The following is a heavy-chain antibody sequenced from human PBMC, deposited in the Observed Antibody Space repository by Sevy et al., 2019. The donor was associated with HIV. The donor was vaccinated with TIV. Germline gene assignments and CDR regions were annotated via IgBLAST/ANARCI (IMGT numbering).Heavy chain of an antibody. D-gene: IGHD2-15*01. V-gene: IGHV3-7*01. CDR1: GFTFSTYW. Sequence: GGSLRLSCVGSGFTFSTYWMSWVRQAPGKGLEWVANIKQDGSEKYYVDSVKGRFTISRDNPKNSLFLQMSSLRAEDTAMYYCARVTCSGGRCYWFDSWGQGTLVTVSS. J-gene: IGHJ5*01. CDR3: ARVTCSGGRCYWFDS. CDR2: IKQDGSEK.